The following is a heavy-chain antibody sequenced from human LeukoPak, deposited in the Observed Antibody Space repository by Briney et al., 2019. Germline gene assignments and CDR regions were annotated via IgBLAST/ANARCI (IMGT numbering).Heavy chain of an antibody. CDR2: IYHSGST. CDR3: ARPKMATNDAFDI. V-gene: IGHV4-38-2*01. CDR1: GYSISSGYY. D-gene: IGHD5-24*01. J-gene: IGHJ3*02. Sequence: SETLSLTCAVSGYSISSGYYWGWIRQPPGKGLEWVGSIYHSGSTYYNPSLKSRVTISVDTSKNQFSLKLSSVTAADTAVYYCARPKMATNDAFDIWGQGTMVTVSS.